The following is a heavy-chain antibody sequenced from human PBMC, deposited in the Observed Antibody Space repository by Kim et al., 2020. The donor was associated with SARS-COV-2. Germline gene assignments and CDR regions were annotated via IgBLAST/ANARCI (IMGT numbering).Heavy chain of an antibody. CDR3: AREYYGSGFNWFDP. J-gene: IGHJ5*02. CDR1: GGSFSGYY. CDR2: IDHSGNT. Sequence: SETLSLTCAVYGGSFSGYYWNWIRQPPGKGLEWIGEIDHSGNTNYKPSLKSRVTISLDTSENQFSLKLNSVTAADTAVYYCAREYYGSGFNWFDPWGQG. D-gene: IGHD3-10*01. V-gene: IGHV4-34*01.